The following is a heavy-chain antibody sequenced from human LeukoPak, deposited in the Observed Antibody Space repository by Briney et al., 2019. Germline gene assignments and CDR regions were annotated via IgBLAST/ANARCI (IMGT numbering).Heavy chain of an antibody. D-gene: IGHD3-3*01. J-gene: IGHJ5*02. Sequence: PSETLSLTCSVSGVSISNSGYFWDWIRQSPGKGLEWIGTVYYSGSTYYNPSLRSRVTISVETSKNQVSLKLASITAADTAVYYCARAVNRFGTTFGTVPRYNWFDPWGQGTLVTVSS. CDR2: VYYSGST. CDR1: GVSISNSGYF. CDR3: ARAVNRFGTTFGTVPRYNWFDP. V-gene: IGHV4-39*07.